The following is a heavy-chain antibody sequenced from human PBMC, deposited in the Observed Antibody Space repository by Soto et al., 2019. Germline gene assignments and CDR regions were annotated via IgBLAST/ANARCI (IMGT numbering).Heavy chain of an antibody. CDR3: AKDGRITMIVAGAFDI. CDR2: ISYDGSNK. CDR1: GFTFSSYA. V-gene: IGHV3-30*18. Sequence: QVQLVESGGGVVQPGRSLRLSCAASGFTFSSYAMHWVRQAPGKGLEWVAVISYDGSNKYYADSVKGRFTISRDNPKNTLYLQMNSLRAEDTAVYYCAKDGRITMIVAGAFDIWGQGTMVTVSS. J-gene: IGHJ3*02. D-gene: IGHD3-22*01.